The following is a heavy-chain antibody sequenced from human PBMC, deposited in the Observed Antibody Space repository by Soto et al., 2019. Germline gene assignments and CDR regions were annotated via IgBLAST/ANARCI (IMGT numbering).Heavy chain of an antibody. D-gene: IGHD3-3*01. V-gene: IGHV3-74*01. J-gene: IGHJ6*02. CDR3: ARDLVRSYGMDV. CDR2: INTDGRST. CDR1: GFTFESSW. Sequence: VGSLRLSGGASGFTFESSWMHWVRQAPGKGLAWVSRINTDGRSTLYADSVRGRFTISRDNAKNTLYLQMNSLRAEDTAVYYCARDLVRSYGMDVWGQGTTVTVSS.